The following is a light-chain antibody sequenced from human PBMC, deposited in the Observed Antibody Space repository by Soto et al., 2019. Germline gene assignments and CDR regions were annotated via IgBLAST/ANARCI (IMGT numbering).Light chain of an antibody. CDR3: QVWDSSRNHVI. CDR2: YDS. Sequence: SSELTQAPSVSVAPGKTARITCGGNNIASKSVHWYQQKSGQAPVLVIFYDSDRPSGIPERFSVSNSGNTATLIINRVEAGDEADYYCQVWDSSRNHVIFGGGTKLTVL. J-gene: IGLJ2*01. V-gene: IGLV3-21*04. CDR1: NIASKS.